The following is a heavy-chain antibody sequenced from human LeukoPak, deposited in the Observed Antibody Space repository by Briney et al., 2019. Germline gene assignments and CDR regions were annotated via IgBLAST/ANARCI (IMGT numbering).Heavy chain of an antibody. J-gene: IGHJ4*02. CDR1: GFTFSNAW. D-gene: IGHD3-3*01. V-gene: IGHV3-15*01. CDR3: TTAPYYDFWSGYGWYFDY. Sequence: VGSLRLSCAASGFTFSNAWMSWVRQAPGEGLEWGGRIKSKTDGGTTDYAAPVKGRFTISRDDSKNTLYLQMNSLKTEDTAVYYCTTAPYYDFWSGYGWYFDYWCQGNLVIVSS. CDR2: IKSKTDGGTT.